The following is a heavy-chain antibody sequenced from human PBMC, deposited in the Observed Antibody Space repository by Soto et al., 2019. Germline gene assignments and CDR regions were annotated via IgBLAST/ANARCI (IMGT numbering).Heavy chain of an antibody. CDR1: GYAFTSYW. Sequence: GESLKISCTGSGYAFTSYWIAWVRQMPGKGLEWMGIIYPGDSDTRYSPSFQGQVTISADKSITTAYLQWSSLKASDTAVYYCTRDPYGSGSYEAYWGQGTLVTVSS. J-gene: IGHJ4*02. V-gene: IGHV5-51*01. CDR2: IYPGDSDT. D-gene: IGHD3-10*01. CDR3: TRDPYGSGSYEAY.